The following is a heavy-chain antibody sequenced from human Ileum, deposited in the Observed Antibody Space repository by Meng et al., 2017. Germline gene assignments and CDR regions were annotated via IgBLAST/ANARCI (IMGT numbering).Heavy chain of an antibody. J-gene: IGHJ4*02. V-gene: IGHV4-61*08. CDR2: AGT. Sequence: VQLRASGPGLVRPSDTLSLICTVSGGPVSTRDYHWGWTRQPPGKGLEWIGYAGTNYNPSLKSRVTISVDTSKRQFSLKLTSVTAADTAVYYCARDHWGSLDYWGQGILVTVSS. CDR1: GGPVSTRDYH. D-gene: IGHD7-27*01. CDR3: ARDHWGSLDY.